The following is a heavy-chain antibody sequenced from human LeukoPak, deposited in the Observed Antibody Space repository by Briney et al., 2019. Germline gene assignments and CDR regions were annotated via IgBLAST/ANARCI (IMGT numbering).Heavy chain of an antibody. Sequence: GGSLRLSCAASGFTVSSNYMSWVRQAPGKGLEWVSIIYSGGSTYYADSVKGRFTISRDNSKNTLYLQMNSLRAEDTAVYYCAREGPGTYCGGDCALDYWGQGTLVTVSS. CDR3: AREGPGTYCGGDCALDY. V-gene: IGHV3-66*01. D-gene: IGHD2-21*01. CDR1: GFTVSSNY. CDR2: IYSGGST. J-gene: IGHJ4*02.